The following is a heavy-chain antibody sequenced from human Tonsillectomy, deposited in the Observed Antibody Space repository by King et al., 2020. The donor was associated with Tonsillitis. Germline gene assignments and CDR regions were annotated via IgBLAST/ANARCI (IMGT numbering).Heavy chain of an antibody. CDR3: ARVPRGETSRRVPKYNFDH. CDR2: INPNSGGT. V-gene: IGHV1-2*02. D-gene: IGHD2-2*01. Sequence: QLVQSGAEVKKPGASVKVSCKASGYTFTGYYMHWVRQAPGQGLEWMGWINPNSGGTNYAQNFQGRVTMTRATSISTAYMDLSRLRSDDTAVYYCARVPRGETSRRVPKYNFDHWGQGALVTVSS. J-gene: IGHJ4*02. CDR1: GYTFTGYY.